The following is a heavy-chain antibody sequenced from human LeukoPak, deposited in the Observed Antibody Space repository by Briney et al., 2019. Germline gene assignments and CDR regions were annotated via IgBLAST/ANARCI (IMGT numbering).Heavy chain of an antibody. J-gene: IGHJ4*02. V-gene: IGHV3-15*01. D-gene: IGHD6-13*01. Sequence: GGTLSLSCAASGFTFSNDWMSWIRQPPGKGLEWVGGIKNKTDGETTDYAAPVKGRFTISRDDSKNTLYLQMNSLKPEDTGVYYCTTDSSSSWYGGKIYWGQGTLVTVSS. CDR2: IKNKTDGETT. CDR1: GFTFSNDW. CDR3: TTDSSSSWYGGKIY.